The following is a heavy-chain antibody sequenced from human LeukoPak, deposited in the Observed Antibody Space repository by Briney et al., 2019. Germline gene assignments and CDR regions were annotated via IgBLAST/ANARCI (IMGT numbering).Heavy chain of an antibody. CDR1: GGSFSGYY. CDR2: INHSGST. Sequence: SETLSLTCAVYGGSFSGYYWSWIRQPPGKGLEWIGEINHSGSTNYNPSLKGRVTISVDTSKNQFSLKLSSVTAADTAVYYCARGYCSSTSCYVFWFDPWGQGTLVTVSS. CDR3: ARGYCSSTSCYVFWFDP. D-gene: IGHD2-2*01. V-gene: IGHV4-34*01. J-gene: IGHJ5*02.